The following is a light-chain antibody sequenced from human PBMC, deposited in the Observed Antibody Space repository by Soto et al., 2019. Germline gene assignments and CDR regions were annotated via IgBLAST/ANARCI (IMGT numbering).Light chain of an antibody. CDR1: QSVSIL. CDR3: QQYGNSPIT. V-gene: IGKV3-20*01. J-gene: IGKJ5*01. Sequence: EVVMTQSPATLSVSPGERATLSCRASQSVSILLAWYQQKPGQAPRLLIYGASSRATGIPDRFSGTGSETDFTLTISRLEPEDFAVYYCQQYGNSPITFGQGTRLEIK. CDR2: GAS.